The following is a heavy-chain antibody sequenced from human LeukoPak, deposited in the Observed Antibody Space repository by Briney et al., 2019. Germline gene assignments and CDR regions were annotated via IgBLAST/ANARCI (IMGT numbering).Heavy chain of an antibody. D-gene: IGHD6-13*01. CDR3: ARPDEQQLVRDAFDI. J-gene: IGHJ3*02. Sequence: QPGGSLRLSCAASGFTVSSSYMSWVRQAPGKGLEWVSVIYSGGSTYYADSVKGRFTISRDNSKNTLYLQMNSLRAEDTAVYYCARPDEQQLVRDAFDIWGQGTMVTVSS. V-gene: IGHV3-53*01. CDR2: IYSGGST. CDR1: GFTVSSSY.